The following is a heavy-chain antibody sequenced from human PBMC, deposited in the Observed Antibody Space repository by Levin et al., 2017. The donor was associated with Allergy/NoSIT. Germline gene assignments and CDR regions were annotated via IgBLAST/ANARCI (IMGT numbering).Heavy chain of an antibody. CDR1: GFTFSSYG. J-gene: IGHJ4*02. V-gene: IGHV3-33*01. D-gene: IGHD4-17*01. Sequence: GGSLRLSCAASGFTFSSYGMHWVRQAPGKGLEWVAVIWYDGSNKYYADSVKGRFTISRDNSKNTLYLQMNSLRAEDTAVYYCAREDGDYAYFDYWGQGTLVTVSS. CDR2: IWYDGSNK. CDR3: AREDGDYAYFDY.